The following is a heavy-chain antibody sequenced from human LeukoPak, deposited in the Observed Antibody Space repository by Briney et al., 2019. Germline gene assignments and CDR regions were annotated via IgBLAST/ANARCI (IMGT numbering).Heavy chain of an antibody. D-gene: IGHD3-3*01. CDR2: ISPILGIA. Sequence: SVKVSCKASGGTFSSYTISWVRQAPGQGLEWMGRISPILGIANYAQKFQGRVTITADKSTSTACMELSSLRSEDTAVYYCASSIYFDFWSGYSTWFAPWGQGTLVTASS. J-gene: IGHJ5*02. CDR1: GGTFSSYT. V-gene: IGHV1-69*02. CDR3: ASSIYFDFWSGYSTWFAP.